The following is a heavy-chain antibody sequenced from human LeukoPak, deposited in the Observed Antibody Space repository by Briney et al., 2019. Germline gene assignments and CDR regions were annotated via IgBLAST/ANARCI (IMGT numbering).Heavy chain of an antibody. V-gene: IGHV4-59*08. CDR1: GGSISPYY. J-gene: IGHJ3*01. Sequence: SETLSLTCTVSGGSISPYYWSWIRQPPGKRLEWIGYIFYSGSTNYNPSLKSRVTISVDTSKNQFSLNLSSVTASETAVYYCARHRGYVGAFDVWGRGTMVTVSS. CDR2: IFYSGST. D-gene: IGHD3-22*01. CDR3: ARHRGYVGAFDV.